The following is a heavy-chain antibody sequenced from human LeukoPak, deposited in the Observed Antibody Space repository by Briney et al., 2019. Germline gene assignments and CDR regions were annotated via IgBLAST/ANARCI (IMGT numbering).Heavy chain of an antibody. CDR2: INGDGSST. CDR3: ARGLYYVMDV. V-gene: IGHV3-74*01. Sequence: GGSLRLSCAASGFTFSNYWMHWVRQAPGKGLVWVSCINGDGSSTVYADSVKGRFTISRDNAKNTLYLQMNSLRAEDTAVYYCARGLYYVMDVWGQGTTVTVSS. CDR1: GFTFSNYW. J-gene: IGHJ6*02.